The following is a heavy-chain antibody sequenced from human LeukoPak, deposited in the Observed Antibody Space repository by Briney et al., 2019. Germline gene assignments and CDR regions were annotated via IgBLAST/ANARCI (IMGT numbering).Heavy chain of an antibody. J-gene: IGHJ4*02. CDR1: GDSISRSNFY. Sequence: PSETLSLTCTVSGDSISRSNFYWGWIRQPPGKGLEWVVSVRYSGITYYNPSLKSRVTISVDTSKNQFSLKLTPVTAADTAVYSCARPTYYDNSGYYYWGQGTLVTVSS. D-gene: IGHD3-22*01. CDR3: ARPTYYDNSGYYY. CDR2: VRYSGIT. V-gene: IGHV4-39*01.